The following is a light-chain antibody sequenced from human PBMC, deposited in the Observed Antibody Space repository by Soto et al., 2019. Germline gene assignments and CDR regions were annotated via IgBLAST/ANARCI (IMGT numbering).Light chain of an antibody. CDR2: GAA. CDR3: QQLFMYPHT. V-gene: IGKV1-9*01. J-gene: IGKJ3*01. Sequence: IQLTQSPASLSESVGDRVTITCRASQGTINYLAWYQQKPGKAPKLLIYGAATLQSGAPSRFGGSGSGTDFTLTVSSLQPEDFATYYCQQLFMYPHTFGPGTKVDIK. CDR1: QGTINY.